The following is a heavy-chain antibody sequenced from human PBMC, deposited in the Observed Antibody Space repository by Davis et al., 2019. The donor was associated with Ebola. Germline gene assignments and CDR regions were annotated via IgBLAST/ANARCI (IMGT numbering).Heavy chain of an antibody. CDR1: GFILSDKY. V-gene: IGHV3-21*01. Sequence: GESLKISCAASGFILSDKYMSWVRQAPGKGLEWVSSISSSSSYIYYADSVKGRFTISRDNAKNSLYLQMNSLRAEDTAVYYCAKVGQMKWNFRYAMDVWGQGTTVTVS. J-gene: IGHJ6*02. CDR3: AKVGQMKWNFRYAMDV. D-gene: IGHD1-7*01. CDR2: ISSSSSYI.